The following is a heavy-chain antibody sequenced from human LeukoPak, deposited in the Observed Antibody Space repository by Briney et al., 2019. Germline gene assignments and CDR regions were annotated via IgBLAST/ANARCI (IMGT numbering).Heavy chain of an antibody. Sequence: ASVKVSCKASGYTFTSYYMHWVRQAPGQGLEWMGIINPSGGSTSYAQKFQGRVTMTRDTSTSTVYMELSSLRSADTAVYYCARDPATYDILTGYPPDYWGQGTLVTVSS. CDR2: INPSGGST. D-gene: IGHD3-9*01. CDR1: GYTFTSYY. CDR3: ARDPATYDILTGYPPDY. V-gene: IGHV1-46*01. J-gene: IGHJ4*02.